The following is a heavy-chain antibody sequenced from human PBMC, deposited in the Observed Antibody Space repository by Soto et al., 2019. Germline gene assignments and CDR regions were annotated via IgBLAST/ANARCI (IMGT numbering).Heavy chain of an antibody. CDR3: AQDCKVSGRYYGSFNYYDGRDV. J-gene: IGHJ6*02. V-gene: IGHV3-30*03. Sequence: GWSLRLSCAASGFTFSSYGMHWVRQAPGKGLEWVAIISYDGSLKYYADSVKGRFTISRDNSKSALYLQMNSLRPEDTAVYYCAQDCKVSGRYYGSFNYYDGRDVWGQGTTGTVSS. D-gene: IGHD3-10*01. CDR1: GFTFSSYG. CDR2: ISYDGSLK.